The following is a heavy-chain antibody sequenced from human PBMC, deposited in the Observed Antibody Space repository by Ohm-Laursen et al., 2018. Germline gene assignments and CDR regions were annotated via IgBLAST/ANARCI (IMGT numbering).Heavy chain of an antibody. D-gene: IGHD3-10*01. CDR1: GFTFSIYA. V-gene: IGHV3-49*03. CDR2: IRSKVYGGTT. Sequence: SLRLSCTASGFTFSIYAMRWFRHAPGKGLEWVGFIRSKVYGGTTEYAASVKGRFTISRDDSKTIAYLQMNSLKTEDTAVYYCTRGPPLARGVMTHDYWGQGTLVTVPS. J-gene: IGHJ4*02. CDR3: TRGPPLARGVMTHDY.